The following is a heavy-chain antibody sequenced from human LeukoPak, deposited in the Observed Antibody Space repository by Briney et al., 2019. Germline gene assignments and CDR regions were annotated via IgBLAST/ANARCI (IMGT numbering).Heavy chain of an antibody. CDR3: AKGGAQQAVYYFDY. Sequence: GGSLSLSCAASGFTFSIYAMTWVRQAPGKGLEWVSGINGISGETYYADSVKGRFTISRDNSRNTLFLQMSSLRPDDTAVYYCAKGGAQQAVYYFDYWGQGTLVTVSS. CDR1: GFTFSIYA. J-gene: IGHJ4*02. V-gene: IGHV3-23*01. D-gene: IGHD6-19*01. CDR2: INGISGET.